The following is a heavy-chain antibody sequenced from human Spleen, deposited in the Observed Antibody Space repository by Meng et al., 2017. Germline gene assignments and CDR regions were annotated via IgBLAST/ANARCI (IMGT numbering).Heavy chain of an antibody. CDR2: INHSGST. D-gene: IGHD2-21*02. J-gene: IGHJ6*02. CDR1: GGSFSGYY. CDR3: AGGAVVTLIFYHAMDV. Sequence: SETLSLTCAVYGGSFSGYYWSWIRQPPGKGLEWIGEINHSGSTNYNPSLMSRVTISVETSKNQFSLKLTSVTAADTAVYYCAGGAVVTLIFYHAMDVWGQGTTVTVSS. V-gene: IGHV4-34*01.